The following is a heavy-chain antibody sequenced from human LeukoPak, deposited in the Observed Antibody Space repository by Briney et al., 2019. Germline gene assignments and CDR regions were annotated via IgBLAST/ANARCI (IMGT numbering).Heavy chain of an antibody. D-gene: IGHD3-9*01. CDR2: ISSSSSTI. V-gene: IGHV3-48*04. CDR3: ARVAWDRAEYYDILTGEYYFDY. J-gene: IGHJ4*02. Sequence: PGGSLRLSCAASGFTFSSYSMNWVRQAPGKGLEWVSYISSSSSTIYYADSVKGRFTISRDNAKNSLYLQMNSLRAEDTAVYYCARVAWDRAEYYDILTGEYYFDYWGQGTLVTVSS. CDR1: GFTFSSYS.